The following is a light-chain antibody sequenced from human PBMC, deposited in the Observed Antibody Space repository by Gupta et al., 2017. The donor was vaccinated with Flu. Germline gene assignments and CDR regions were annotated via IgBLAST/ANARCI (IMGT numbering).Light chain of an antibody. J-gene: IGLJ7*01. CDR2: DDS. CDR1: NIGSKN. CDR3: HGWHSNSDLFAV. Sequence: QKARITGGGKNIGSKNVHWYQQKPGQAPVLVVYDDSARPSGIPERFSGSNSGSTATLTVSRVEAGDEADDYCHGWHSNSDLFAVFGGGTQLTVL. V-gene: IGLV3-21*02.